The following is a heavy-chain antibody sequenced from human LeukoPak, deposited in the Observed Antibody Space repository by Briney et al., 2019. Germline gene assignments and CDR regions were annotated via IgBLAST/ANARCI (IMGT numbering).Heavy chain of an antibody. CDR1: GGTFISYA. D-gene: IGHD2-15*01. J-gene: IGHJ4*02. Sequence: SVKVSCKASGGTFISYAISWVRQAPGQGLEWMGGIIPIFGTANYAQKFQGRVTITADKSTSTAYMELSSLRSEDTAVYYCARKLGYCSGGSCYELDYWGQGTLVTVSS. CDR3: ARKLGYCSGGSCYELDY. V-gene: IGHV1-69*06. CDR2: IIPIFGTA.